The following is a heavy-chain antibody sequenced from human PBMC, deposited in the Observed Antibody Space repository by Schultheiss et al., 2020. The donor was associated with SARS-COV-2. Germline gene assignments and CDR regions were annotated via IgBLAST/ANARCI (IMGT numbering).Heavy chain of an antibody. CDR3: ARIPGIAVAASNWFDP. D-gene: IGHD6-19*01. J-gene: IGHJ5*02. CDR1: GGTFSSYA. CDR2: IIPIFGTA. V-gene: IGHV1-69*05. Sequence: SVKVSCKASGGTFSSYAISWVRQAPGQGLEWMGGIIPIFGTANYAQKLQGRVTMTTDTSTSTAYMELRSLRSDDTAVYYCARIPGIAVAASNWFDPWGQGTLVTVSS.